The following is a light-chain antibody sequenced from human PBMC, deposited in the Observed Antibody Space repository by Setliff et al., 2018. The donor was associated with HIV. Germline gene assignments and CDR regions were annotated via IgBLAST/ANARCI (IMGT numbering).Light chain of an antibody. CDR3: ISYADSSALYV. Sequence: QSVLPQPASVSGSPGQSITISCTGTSSDIGGYDYVSWYQQHPDTAPKVIIYEVSNRPSGVSNRFSGSKSGNTASLTISGLLAEDEADYYCISYADSSALYVFGSGTKV. J-gene: IGLJ1*01. CDR2: EVS. CDR1: SSDIGGYDY. V-gene: IGLV2-14*01.